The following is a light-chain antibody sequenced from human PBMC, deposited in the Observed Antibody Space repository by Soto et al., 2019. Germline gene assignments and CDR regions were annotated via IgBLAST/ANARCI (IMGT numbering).Light chain of an antibody. J-gene: IGLJ1*01. Sequence: QSVLTQPASVSGSPGQSITISCTGTSSDVGSYNLVSWYQQHPGKAPKLMIYEGSKRPSGVSNRFSGSKSGNTASLTISGLQAEDEADYYCISFASSSTPYVFGTGTKVTVL. V-gene: IGLV2-14*02. CDR1: SSDVGSYNL. CDR2: EGS. CDR3: ISFASSSTPYV.